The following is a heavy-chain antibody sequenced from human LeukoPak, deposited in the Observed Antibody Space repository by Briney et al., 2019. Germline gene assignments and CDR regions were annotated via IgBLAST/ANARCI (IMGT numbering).Heavy chain of an antibody. Sequence: GGSLRLSCAASGFTFSSYAMHWVRQAPGKGLEWVAVISYDGSNKYYADSVKGRFTISRDNAKNSLYLQMNSLRAEDTAVYYCARDLRRRVGAFDIWGQGTMVTVSS. CDR1: GFTFSSYA. D-gene: IGHD5/OR15-5a*01. V-gene: IGHV3-30-3*01. CDR2: ISYDGSNK. CDR3: ARDLRRRVGAFDI. J-gene: IGHJ3*02.